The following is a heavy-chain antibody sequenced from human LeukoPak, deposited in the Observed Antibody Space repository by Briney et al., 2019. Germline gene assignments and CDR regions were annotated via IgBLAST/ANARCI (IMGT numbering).Heavy chain of an antibody. J-gene: IGHJ4*02. Sequence: GGSLRLSCAASGFTFSSYAMSWVRQAPGKGLEWVSAISGSGGSTYYADSVKGRFTLSRDNSKNTLYLQMNSLRAEDTAVYYCAKVGYCSSTCCYWRGTYYFDYWGQGTLVTVSS. CDR1: GFTFSSYA. D-gene: IGHD2-2*01. V-gene: IGHV3-23*01. CDR3: AKVGYCSSTCCYWRGTYYFDY. CDR2: ISGSGGST.